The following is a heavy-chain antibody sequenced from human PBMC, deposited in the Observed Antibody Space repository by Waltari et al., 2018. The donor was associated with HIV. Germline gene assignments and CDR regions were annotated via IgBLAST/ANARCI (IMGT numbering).Heavy chain of an antibody. J-gene: IGHJ4*02. CDR3: ATLRTVTGTIDY. V-gene: IGHV4-39*01. D-gene: IGHD4-17*01. CDR2: VYSNGLT. Sequence: QLPTQESGPGLVKPSETLSPTCTCPTGQNPQNYYWGWVRQSPGTGLEWIGVVYSNGLTHYSPSLESRVTMSVDSSKNLFSLTLTSVTAADTALYFCATLRTVTGTIDYWGQGSLVTVSS. CDR1: GQNPQNYY.